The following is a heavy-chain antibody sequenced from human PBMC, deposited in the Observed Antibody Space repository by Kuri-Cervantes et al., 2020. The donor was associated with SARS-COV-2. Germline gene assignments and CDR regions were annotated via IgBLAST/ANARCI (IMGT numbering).Heavy chain of an antibody. CDR3: ARDLRKGQQIILGTFHYYGMDV. V-gene: IGHV3-30-3*01. J-gene: IGHJ6*02. Sequence: LSLTCAASGFTFSSYAIHWVRQTPGKGLEWVAVISYDGNNEYYADSVKGRFTISRDSSRNTLSLQMNSPRTEDTAVYYCARDLRKGQQIILGTFHYYGMDVWGQGTTVTVSS. CDR1: GFTFSSYA. D-gene: IGHD6-13*01. CDR2: ISYDGNNE.